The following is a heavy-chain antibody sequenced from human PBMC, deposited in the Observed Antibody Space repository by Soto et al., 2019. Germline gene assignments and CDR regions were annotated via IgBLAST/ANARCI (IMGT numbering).Heavy chain of an antibody. D-gene: IGHD6-19*01. J-gene: IGHJ6*02. CDR2: IWYDGSNK. CDR1: GFTFSSYG. V-gene: IGHV3-33*01. CDR3: ARDRAVAGTDYYYYGMDV. Sequence: QVQLVESGGGVVQPGRSLRLSCAASGFTFSSYGMHWVRQAPGKGLEWVAVIWYDGSNKYYADSVKGRFTISRDNSKNTLYLQMNSLRAEDTAVYYCARDRAVAGTDYYYYGMDVWGQGTTGTVSS.